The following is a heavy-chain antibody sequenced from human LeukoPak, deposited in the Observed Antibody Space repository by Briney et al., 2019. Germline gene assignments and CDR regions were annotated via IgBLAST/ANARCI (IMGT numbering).Heavy chain of an antibody. CDR3: ARFAREDNWFDP. V-gene: IGHV1-24*01. J-gene: IGHJ5*02. Sequence: ASVKVSCKVSEYTLTELSMHWVRQAPGKGLEWMGGFDPEDGETIYAQKFQGRVTMTEDTSTDTAYMELSSLRSEDTAVYYCARFAREDNWFDPWGQGTLVTVSS. CDR2: FDPEDGET. CDR1: EYTLTELS. D-gene: IGHD2-21*01.